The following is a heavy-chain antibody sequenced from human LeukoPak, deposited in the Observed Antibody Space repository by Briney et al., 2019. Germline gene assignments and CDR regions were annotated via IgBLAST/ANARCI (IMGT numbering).Heavy chain of an antibody. CDR1: GLTFTSHG. Sequence: PGTSLRLSCTTSGLTFTSHGFHWLRQVVGKRLEWVAFVRNDGSDTYHANSVKGRFSIPRDDSKNTLYLQMNSLRPEDTAIYYCARDRGKDYFDSWGQGTQVTVSS. V-gene: IGHV3-33*01. CDR2: VRNDGSDT. CDR3: ARDRGKDYFDS. D-gene: IGHD4-23*01. J-gene: IGHJ4*02.